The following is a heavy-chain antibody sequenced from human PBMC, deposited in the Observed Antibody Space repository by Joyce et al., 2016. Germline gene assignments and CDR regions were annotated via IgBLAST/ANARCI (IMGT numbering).Heavy chain of an antibody. CDR1: GFTFSNSG. V-gene: IGHV3-33*06. CDR3: AKNYYDSSGYSSDYFEY. CDR2: IWYDGSNQ. D-gene: IGHD3-22*01. J-gene: IGHJ4*02. Sequence: QVQLVESGGGAVQPGGSLRLSCAASGFTFSNSGMHWVRQAPGKGLEWVAVIWYDGSNQYYADSMKGRFTISRDNSKNMLYLEMNSLRAEDTAVYYCAKNYYDSSGYSSDYFEYWGQGILVTVSS.